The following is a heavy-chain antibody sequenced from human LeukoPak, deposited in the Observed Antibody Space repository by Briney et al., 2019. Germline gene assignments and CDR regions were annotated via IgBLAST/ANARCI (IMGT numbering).Heavy chain of an antibody. D-gene: IGHD3-22*01. Sequence: ASVEVSCKASGYTFTGYYIHWVRQAPGQGLEWMGWINPNSGGTNYAQKFQGRVTMTRDTSISTAYMELRRLRSDDTAVFYCARGGDYYESSGYYPEYWGQGTLVTVSS. CDR1: GYTFTGYY. J-gene: IGHJ4*02. CDR3: ARGGDYYESSGYYPEY. V-gene: IGHV1-2*02. CDR2: INPNSGGT.